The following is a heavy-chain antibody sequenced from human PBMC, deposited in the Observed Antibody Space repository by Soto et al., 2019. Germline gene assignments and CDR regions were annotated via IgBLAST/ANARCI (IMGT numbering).Heavy chain of an antibody. V-gene: IGHV4-39*01. CDR3: ASLVSGGYGNWFDP. Sequence: PETLSLTCTVSGGSISSSSYYWGWIRQPPGKGLEWIGSIYYSGSTYYNPSLKSRVTISVDTSKNQFSLKLSSVTAADTAVYYCASLVSGGYGNWFDPWGQGTLVTVSS. D-gene: IGHD5-12*01. CDR2: IYYSGST. CDR1: GGSISSSSYY. J-gene: IGHJ5*02.